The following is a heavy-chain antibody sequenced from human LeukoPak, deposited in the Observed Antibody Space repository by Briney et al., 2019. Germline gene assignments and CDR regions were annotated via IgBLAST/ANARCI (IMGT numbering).Heavy chain of an antibody. Sequence: ASVKVSCKASGYTFTNYGITWVRQAPGQGLEWMGWISAYIANTNYAQKFQGRVTMTTDTSTSTVYMELRSLRSDDTAIYYCARTDYDILTGARMDVWGKGTTVTVSS. D-gene: IGHD3-9*01. CDR1: GYTFTNYG. CDR3: ARTDYDILTGARMDV. CDR2: ISAYIANT. V-gene: IGHV1-18*04. J-gene: IGHJ6*04.